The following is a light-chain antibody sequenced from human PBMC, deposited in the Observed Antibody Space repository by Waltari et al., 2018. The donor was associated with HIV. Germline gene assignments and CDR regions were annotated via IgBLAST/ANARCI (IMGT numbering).Light chain of an antibody. Sequence: SYELTQPPSVSVSPGQTATITCSGYKLGNRYVCWYEQNPGQSPLLVIYDDTKRPSGIPERFSGSNSVNTATLTISGTQAVDEADYYCLAWDSSTVIFGGGTRLTVL. J-gene: IGLJ2*01. V-gene: IGLV3-1*01. CDR2: DDT. CDR3: LAWDSSTVI. CDR1: KLGNRY.